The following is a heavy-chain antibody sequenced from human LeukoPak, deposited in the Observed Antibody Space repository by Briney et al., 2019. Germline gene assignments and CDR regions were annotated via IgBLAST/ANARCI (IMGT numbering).Heavy chain of an antibody. CDR2: IIPIFGTA. CDR3: ARKRVSSSSTYYYNGMDV. CDR1: GGTFSSYA. D-gene: IGHD6-6*01. J-gene: IGHJ6*02. V-gene: IGHV1-69*13. Sequence: GASVKVSCKASGGTFSSYAISWVRQAPGQGLEWMGGIIPIFGTANYAQKFQGRVTITADESTSTAYMELSSLRSEDTAVYYCARKRVSSSSTYYYNGMDVWGQGTTVTVSS.